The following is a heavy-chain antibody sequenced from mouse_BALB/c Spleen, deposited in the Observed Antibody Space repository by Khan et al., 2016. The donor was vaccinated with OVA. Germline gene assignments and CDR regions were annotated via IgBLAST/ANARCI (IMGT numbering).Heavy chain of an antibody. V-gene: IGHV14-4*02. D-gene: IGHD1-1*01. CDR1: GFNIKDYN. CDR3: NAFPYYYGSDWFAY. Sequence: VQLKESGAELVRSGASVKLSCTASGFNIKDYNMHWVKQRPEQGLEWIGWIDPENGDTEYAPKFQGKATMTADTSSNTAYLQFSSLTSEDTAVYYCNAFPYYYGSDWFAYWGQGTLVTVSA. J-gene: IGHJ3*01. CDR2: IDPENGDT.